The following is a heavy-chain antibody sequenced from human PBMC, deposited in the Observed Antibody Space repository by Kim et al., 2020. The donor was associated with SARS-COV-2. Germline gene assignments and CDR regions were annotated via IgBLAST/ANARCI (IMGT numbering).Heavy chain of an antibody. D-gene: IGHD6-6*01. CDR3: ARSPVGWQLVDYWFDP. Sequence: GESLKISCKGSGYSFTSYWISWVRQMPGKGLEWMGRIDPSDSYTNYSPSFQGHVTISADKSISTAYLQWSSLKASDTAMYYCARSPVGWQLVDYWFDPWGQGTLVTVSS. J-gene: IGHJ5*02. CDR1: GYSFTSYW. CDR2: IDPSDSYT. V-gene: IGHV5-10-1*01.